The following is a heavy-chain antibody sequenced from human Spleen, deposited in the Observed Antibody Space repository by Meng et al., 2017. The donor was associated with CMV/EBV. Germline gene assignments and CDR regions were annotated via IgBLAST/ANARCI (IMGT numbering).Heavy chain of an antibody. CDR2: ISSNGSNK. V-gene: IGHV3-30*09. D-gene: IGHD3-22*01. CDR3: VRERGNYYDTGMYSWFDP. CDR1: TVDRYG. Sequence: TVDRYGMHWNRQGPGEGLERVAVISSNGSNKYHADSMKGRFAISRDNSENTLYMQMNSLRPEDTAVYYCVRERGNYYDTGMYSWFDPWGQGTLVTVSS. J-gene: IGHJ5*02.